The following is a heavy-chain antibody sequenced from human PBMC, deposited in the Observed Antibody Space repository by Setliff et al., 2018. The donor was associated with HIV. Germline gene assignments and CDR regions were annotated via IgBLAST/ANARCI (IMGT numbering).Heavy chain of an antibody. Sequence: SETLSLTCSVSGGSISSGSYYWSWIRQPAGKGLEWIGHIYASGSTNYNPSLKSRVTISVDTSKNQFSLKLSSVTAADTAVYYCARDQGHGSGRSYYYYYMDVWGKGTTVTVSS. D-gene: IGHD3-10*01. CDR3: ARDQGHGSGRSYYYYYMDV. CDR1: GGSISSGSYY. J-gene: IGHJ6*03. CDR2: IYASGST. V-gene: IGHV4-61*09.